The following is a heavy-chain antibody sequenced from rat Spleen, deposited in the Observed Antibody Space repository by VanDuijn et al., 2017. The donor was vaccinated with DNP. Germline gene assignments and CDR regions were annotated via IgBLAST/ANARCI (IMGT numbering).Heavy chain of an antibody. J-gene: IGHJ2*01. D-gene: IGHD1-12*02. CDR3: ARGWPYYFDY. CDR2: ISYGGSN. Sequence: EVQLQESGPGLVKPSQSLSLTCSVTGYSITSNYWGCIRKFPGSEMEWIGHISYGGSNRYNPSLKSRIPITRDTSKNRFFLHVNSVTTEDTATYYCARGWPYYFDYWGQGVMVTVSS. CDR1: GYSITSNY. V-gene: IGHV3-1*01.